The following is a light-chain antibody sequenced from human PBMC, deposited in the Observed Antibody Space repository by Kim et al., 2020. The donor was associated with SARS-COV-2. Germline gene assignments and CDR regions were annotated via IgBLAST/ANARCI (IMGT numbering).Light chain of an antibody. J-gene: IGKJ5*01. CDR3: QQRRNWPIT. Sequence: EIVLTQSPATLSLSPVERATLSCRASQNIGIYLAWYQQKPGQTPRLLIYHASNRATGIPARFSGSGSGIDFTLTINSLEPEDFAVYYCQQRRNWPITFGQGTRLEIK. CDR1: QNIGIY. CDR2: HAS. V-gene: IGKV3-11*01.